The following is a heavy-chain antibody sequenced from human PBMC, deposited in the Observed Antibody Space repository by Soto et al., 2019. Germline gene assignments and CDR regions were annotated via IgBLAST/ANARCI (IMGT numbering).Heavy chain of an antibody. CDR2: ITGSGDGK. D-gene: IGHD6-13*01. Sequence: EVQLLESGGGLVQPGGSLRLSCAASGFTFSNYAMTWVRQAPGKGLEWVSVITGSGDGKYFVDFEKGRFTISRDNSKITVYLQMKTLRAEAAAVYDSAKRPLSAAGFDFWGQGTLVTVSS. CDR1: GFTFSNYA. J-gene: IGHJ5*01. V-gene: IGHV3-23*01. CDR3: AKRPLSAAGFDF.